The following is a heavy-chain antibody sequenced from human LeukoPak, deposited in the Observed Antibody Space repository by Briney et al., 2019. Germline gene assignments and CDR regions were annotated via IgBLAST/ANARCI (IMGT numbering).Heavy chain of an antibody. CDR3: AKISTPEYCSGGSCYSPSFDY. J-gene: IGHJ4*02. Sequence: GRSLRPSCAAAGFSFSSYAMSWVRQAPGKGLEWVPVISVIGGSTYYADSVKGTFSTSRDNSKYTLYMQMNRLRAEDTTVYYCAKISTPEYCSGGSCYSPSFDYWGQGTLVTVSS. V-gene: IGHV3-23*01. CDR1: GFSFSSYA. CDR2: ISVIGGST. D-gene: IGHD2-15*01.